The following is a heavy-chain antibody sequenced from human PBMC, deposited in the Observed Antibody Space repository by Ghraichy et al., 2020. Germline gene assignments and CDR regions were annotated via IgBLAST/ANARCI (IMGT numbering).Heavy chain of an antibody. Sequence: SETLSLTCTVSNDSVRNSNYYWGWIRQPPGKGLDWIGSIYYSGTTYYNPSLKSRVTISVDTSKNQFSLKLTSVTAADTAVYYWVRVKFYYDSSFDYWGQGTLVTVSS. CDR3: VRVKFYYDSSFDY. J-gene: IGHJ4*02. CDR2: IYYSGTT. CDR1: NDSVRNSNYY. V-gene: IGHV4-39*01. D-gene: IGHD3-22*01.